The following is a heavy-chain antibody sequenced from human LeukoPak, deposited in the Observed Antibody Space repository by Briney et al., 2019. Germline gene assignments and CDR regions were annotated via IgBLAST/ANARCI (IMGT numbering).Heavy chain of an antibody. CDR2: IIPIFGTA. D-gene: IGHD3-3*01. Sequence: SVKISCKASGGTFSSYAISWVRQAPGQGLKWMGRIIPIFGTANYAQKFQGRVTITTDESTSTAYMELSSLRSEDTAVYYCARVYYDFWSGAHYYYMDVWGKGTTVTVSS. CDR3: ARVYYDFWSGAHYYYMDV. J-gene: IGHJ6*03. V-gene: IGHV1-69*05. CDR1: GGTFSSYA.